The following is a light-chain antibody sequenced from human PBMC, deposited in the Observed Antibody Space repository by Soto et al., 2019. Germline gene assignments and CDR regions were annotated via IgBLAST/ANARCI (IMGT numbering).Light chain of an antibody. CDR2: DAS. V-gene: IGKV1-5*01. CDR1: QGIDSW. J-gene: IGKJ2*01. CDR3: QQYRGKPFT. Sequence: DIQMTQSPSTLSASVGDRVTIACRASQGIDSWLAWYQQKPGKAPKFLIYDASDLESGVPSRFSGSGSGTEFTLTISSLQPDDFATYYCQQYRGKPFTFGQGTKVEIK.